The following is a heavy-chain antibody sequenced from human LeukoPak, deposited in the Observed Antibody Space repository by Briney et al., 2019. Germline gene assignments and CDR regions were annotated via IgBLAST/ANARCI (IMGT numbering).Heavy chain of an antibody. J-gene: IGHJ4*02. D-gene: IGHD5-12*01. Sequence: GALVKVSCKASGYTFTDYYMHWVRQAPGQGLEWMGWINPNSGDTKYAQKFQGRVTMTRDTSISTAYMELSRLISDDTAVFYCARGGYHSGGYWGQGTLVTISS. V-gene: IGHV1-2*02. CDR3: ARGGYHSGGY. CDR1: GYTFTDYY. CDR2: INPNSGDT.